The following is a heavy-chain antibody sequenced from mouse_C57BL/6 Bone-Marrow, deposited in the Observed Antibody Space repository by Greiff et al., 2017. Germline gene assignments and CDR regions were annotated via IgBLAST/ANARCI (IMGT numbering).Heavy chain of an antibody. D-gene: IGHD1-1*01. J-gene: IGHJ1*03. CDR2: ISYSGST. CDR1: GYSITSDY. CDR3: ARWGTTVVDWYNDV. Sequence: EVKVEESGPGLAKPSQPLSLTCSVTGYSITSDYWNWIRKFPGNKLEYMGYISYSGSTYYNPSLKSRISITRDTSKNQYYLQLNAVTPEDTATYYGARWGTTVVDWYNDVWGTGTTVTVAS. V-gene: IGHV3-8*01.